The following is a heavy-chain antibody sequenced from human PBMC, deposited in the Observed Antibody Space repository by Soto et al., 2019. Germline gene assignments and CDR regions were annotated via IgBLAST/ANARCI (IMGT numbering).Heavy chain of an antibody. CDR1: GGSLSSGGYY. CDR2: IYYSGST. Sequence: SENLSRTCTVSGGSLSSGGYYWRWIRQHPGKGLEWIGYIYYSGSTYYNPSLKSRVTISVDTSKNQFSLKLSSVTAAETAVDYCARVSRFRGARPRELDDWGQGSLVTDSS. CDR3: ARVSRFRGARPRELDD. D-gene: IGHD3-10*01. V-gene: IGHV4-31*03. J-gene: IGHJ4*02.